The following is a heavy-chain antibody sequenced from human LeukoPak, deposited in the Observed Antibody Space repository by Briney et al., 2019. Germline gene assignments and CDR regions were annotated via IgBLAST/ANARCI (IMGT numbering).Heavy chain of an antibody. V-gene: IGHV3-21*01. D-gene: IGHD2-2*01. CDR2: ISSSSSYI. J-gene: IGHJ6*03. CDR3: AREYQLLSSYYYYMDV. CDR1: GFTFSSYS. Sequence: GGSLRLSCAASGFTFSSYSMNWVRQAPGKGLEWVSSISSSSSYIYYADSVKGRFTISRDNAKNSLYLQMNSLRAEDTAVYYCAREYQLLSSYYYYMDVWGKGTTVTVSS.